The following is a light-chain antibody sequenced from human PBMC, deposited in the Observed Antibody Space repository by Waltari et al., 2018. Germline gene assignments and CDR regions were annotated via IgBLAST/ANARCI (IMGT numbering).Light chain of an antibody. CDR3: SSYTSSSTLDVV. Sequence: QSALTQPASVSGSPGQSITISCTGTSSDVSGYNYVCWYQQHPGKAPKLMIYDVSKRPSGVSNRFSGSKSGNTASLTISGLQAEDEADYYCSSYTSSSTLDVVFGGGTKLTVL. CDR1: SSDVSGYNY. V-gene: IGLV2-14*01. J-gene: IGLJ2*01. CDR2: DVS.